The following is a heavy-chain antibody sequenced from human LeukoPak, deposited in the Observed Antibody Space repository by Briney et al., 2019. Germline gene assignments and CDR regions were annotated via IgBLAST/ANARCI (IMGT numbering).Heavy chain of an antibody. D-gene: IGHD1-26*01. Sequence: SETLSLTCTVSGGSISSYYWSWIRQPPGKGLEWIGYIYYSGSTNYNPSLKSRVTISVDTSKNQFSLKPSSVTAADTAVYYCARKRWGQSKFDYWGQGTLVTVSS. CDR3: ARKRWGQSKFDY. J-gene: IGHJ4*02. CDR1: GGSISSYY. CDR2: IYYSGST. V-gene: IGHV4-59*12.